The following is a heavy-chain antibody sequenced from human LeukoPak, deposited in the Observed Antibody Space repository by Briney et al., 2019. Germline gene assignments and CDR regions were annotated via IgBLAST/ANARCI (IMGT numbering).Heavy chain of an antibody. Sequence: PGGSLRLSCAASGFTFSSYGMHWVRQAPGKGLEWVAVISYDGSKKYYADSVKGRFTISRDDSKNTLYLQMNSLRAEDTAVYYCAKDGGSMAVPDAFDIWGRGTMVTVSS. D-gene: IGHD6-19*01. CDR1: GFTFSSYG. V-gene: IGHV3-30*18. CDR2: ISYDGSKK. CDR3: AKDGGSMAVPDAFDI. J-gene: IGHJ3*02.